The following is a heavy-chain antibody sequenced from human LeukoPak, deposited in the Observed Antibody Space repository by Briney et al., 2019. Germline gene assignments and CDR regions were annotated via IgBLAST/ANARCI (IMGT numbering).Heavy chain of an antibody. D-gene: IGHD2-2*01. V-gene: IGHV4-59*01. CDR2: IYYSGST. CDR3: ARDSALPVVPASRTAYYMDV. CDR1: GGSISSYY. Sequence: SETLSLTCTVSGGSISSYYWSWIRQPPGKGLEWIGYIYYSGSTNYNPSLKSRVTISVDTSKNQFSLKLSSVTAADTAVYYCARDSALPVVPASRTAYYMDVWGKGTTVTVSS. J-gene: IGHJ6*03.